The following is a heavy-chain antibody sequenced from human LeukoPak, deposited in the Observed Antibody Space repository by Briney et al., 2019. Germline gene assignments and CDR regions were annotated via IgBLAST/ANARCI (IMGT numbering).Heavy chain of an antibody. Sequence: GGSLRLSCAASGFTFSSYWMNWVRQAPGKGLVWVSRIASDGSSTTYADSVKGRFSISRDNAKNTLYLQMNSLRVEDTAVYYCAKESSSSVYFDYWGQGTLVTVSS. CDR2: IASDGSST. J-gene: IGHJ4*02. D-gene: IGHD6-6*01. CDR3: AKESSSSVYFDY. V-gene: IGHV3-74*01. CDR1: GFTFSSYW.